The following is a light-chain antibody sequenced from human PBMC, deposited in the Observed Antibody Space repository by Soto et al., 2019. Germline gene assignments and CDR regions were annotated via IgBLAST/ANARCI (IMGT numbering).Light chain of an antibody. CDR2: GAS. V-gene: IGKV3-15*01. CDR3: QQYNNCPPWT. Sequence: EIVVTQSPTTLSLSPGERANLSCRASQSVSSYLAWYPKKPGQAPRLLIYGASTRATGIPARFSGSGSGTEFTPTISSLQSEDFAVYYCQQYNNCPPWTFGQGTKVDIK. J-gene: IGKJ1*01. CDR1: QSVSSY.